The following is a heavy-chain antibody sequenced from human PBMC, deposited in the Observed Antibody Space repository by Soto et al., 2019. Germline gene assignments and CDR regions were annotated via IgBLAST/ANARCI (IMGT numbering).Heavy chain of an antibody. CDR1: GYTFTSYG. Sequence: KGAGASVKVSCKASGYTFTSYGISWVRQAPGQGLEWMGWISAYNGNTKYAQKLQGRVTMTTDTSTSTAYMVLRSLRSDDTAVYYCARVGVLRFLEWLLTHDYWGQGTLVTVSS. CDR3: ARVGVLRFLEWLLTHDY. CDR2: ISAYNGNT. D-gene: IGHD3-3*01. J-gene: IGHJ4*02. V-gene: IGHV1-18*01.